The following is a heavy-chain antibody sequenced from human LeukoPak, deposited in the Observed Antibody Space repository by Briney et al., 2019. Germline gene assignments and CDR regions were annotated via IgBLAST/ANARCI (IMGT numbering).Heavy chain of an antibody. Sequence: ASVKVSCKASGYTFTSYDINWVRQATGQGLEWMGWMNPNSGNTGYAQKFQGRATITRNTSISTAYMELSSLRSEDTAVYYCARGMEQQLVRYGVYYYYYMDVWGKGTTVTVSS. CDR3: ARGMEQQLVRYGVYYYYYMDV. J-gene: IGHJ6*03. D-gene: IGHD6-13*01. CDR2: MNPNSGNT. V-gene: IGHV1-8*03. CDR1: GYTFTSYD.